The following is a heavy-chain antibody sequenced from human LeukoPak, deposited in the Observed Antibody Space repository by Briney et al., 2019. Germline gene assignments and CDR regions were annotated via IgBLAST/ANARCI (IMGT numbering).Heavy chain of an antibody. J-gene: IGHJ4*02. CDR3: ARVRDTYYYDSSGQQFDY. Sequence: PSETLSLTCAVYGGSFSGYYWSWIRQPPGKGLEWIGEINHSGSTNYNPSLKSRVTISVDTSKNQFSLKLSSVTAADTAVYYCARVRDTYYYDSSGQQFDYWGQGTLVTASS. CDR2: INHSGST. V-gene: IGHV4-34*01. D-gene: IGHD3-22*01. CDR1: GGSFSGYY.